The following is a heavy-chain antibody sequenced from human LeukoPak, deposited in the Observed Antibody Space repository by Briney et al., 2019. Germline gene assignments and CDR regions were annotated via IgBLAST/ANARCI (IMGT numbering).Heavy chain of an antibody. Sequence: GASLQISCQCSGYSFTSYWIGWVRQLPGKGLEWMGIIYPGDSDTRYSPSFQGQVTISADKSISTAYLQWSSLKASDTAMYYCASSSAVVAHFDYWGQGTLVTVSS. J-gene: IGHJ4*02. D-gene: IGHD2-15*01. CDR3: ASSSAVVAHFDY. CDR2: IYPGDSDT. CDR1: GYSFTSYW. V-gene: IGHV5-51*01.